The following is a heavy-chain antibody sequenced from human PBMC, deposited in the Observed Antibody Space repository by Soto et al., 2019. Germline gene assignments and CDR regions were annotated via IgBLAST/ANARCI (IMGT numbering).Heavy chain of an antibody. CDR3: ARVIAYWNYVDY. CDR1: GGSISSGGYC. Sequence: QVQLQESGPGLVKPSQTLSLTCTVSGGSISSGGYCWSWIRQHPGKGLEWIGYIYYGGRTYYNPSLNSRVTISLDTSKNQFSLKLTSVTAADTAVYYCARVIAYWNYVDYWGQGTLVTVSS. V-gene: IGHV4-31*03. D-gene: IGHD1-1*01. CDR2: IYYGGRT. J-gene: IGHJ4*02.